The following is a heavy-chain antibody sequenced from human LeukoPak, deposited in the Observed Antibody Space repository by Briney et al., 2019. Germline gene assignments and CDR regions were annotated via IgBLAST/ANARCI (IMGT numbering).Heavy chain of an antibody. CDR1: GGSFSGYY. J-gene: IGHJ6*02. Sequence: PSETLSLTCAVYGGSFSGYYWSWIRQPPGKGLEWIGEINHSGSTNYNPSLKSRVTISVDTSKNQFSLKLSSVPAADTAVYYCANGLVVAATHHYYYYYGMDVWGQGTTVTVSS. D-gene: IGHD2-15*01. V-gene: IGHV4-34*01. CDR3: ANGLVVAATHHYYYYYGMDV. CDR2: INHSGST.